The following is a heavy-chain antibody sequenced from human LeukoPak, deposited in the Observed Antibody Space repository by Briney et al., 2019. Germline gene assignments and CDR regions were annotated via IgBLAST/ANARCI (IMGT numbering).Heavy chain of an antibody. J-gene: IGHJ6*02. CDR2: IYTSGST. V-gene: IGHV4-4*07. D-gene: IGHD3-10*01. CDR3: ARDAGRVRGVIRLPATDKNYYYYYGMDV. CDR1: GGSISSYY. Sequence: PSETLSLTCTVSGGSISSYYWSWIRQPAGQGLEWIGRIYTSGSTNYNPSLKSRVTMSVDTSKNQFSLKLSSVTAADTAVYYCARDAGRVRGVIRLPATDKNYYYYYGMDVWGQGTTVTVSS.